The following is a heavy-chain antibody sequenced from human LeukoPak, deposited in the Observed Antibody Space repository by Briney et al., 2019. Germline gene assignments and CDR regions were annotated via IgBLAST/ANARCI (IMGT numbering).Heavy chain of an antibody. CDR2: INPNSGGT. J-gene: IGHJ4*02. CDR1: GYTFTSYA. V-gene: IGHV1-2*02. Sequence: ASVKVSCKASGYTFTSYAMNWVRQAPGQGLEWMGWINPNSGGTNYAQKFQGRVTMTRDTSISTAYMELSRLRSDDTAVYYCASYMRYSSSWYEDYWGQGTLVTVSS. CDR3: ASYMRYSSSWYEDY. D-gene: IGHD6-13*01.